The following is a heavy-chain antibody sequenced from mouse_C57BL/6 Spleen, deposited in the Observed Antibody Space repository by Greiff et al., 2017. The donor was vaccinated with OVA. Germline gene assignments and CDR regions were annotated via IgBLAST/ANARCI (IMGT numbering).Heavy chain of an antibody. V-gene: IGHV1-69*01. J-gene: IGHJ4*01. CDR2: IDPSDIYT. D-gene: IGHD2-3*01. Sequence: QVQLQQSGAELVMPGASVKLSCKASGYTFTSYWMHWVKQRPGQGLEWIGEIDPSDIYTNYNQKFKGKSTLTVDKSSSTAYMQLSSLTSEDSAVYYCARWLLRAMDYWGQGTSVTVSS. CDR3: ARWLLRAMDY. CDR1: GYTFTSYW.